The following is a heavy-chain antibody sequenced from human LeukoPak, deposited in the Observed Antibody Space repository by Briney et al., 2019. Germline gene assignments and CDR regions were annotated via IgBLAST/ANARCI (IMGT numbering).Heavy chain of an antibody. CDR2: ISGSGGST. V-gene: IGHV3-23*01. CDR3: AKGGDYGGSCDY. Sequence: GGSLRLSCAASGFTFSSYAMSWVRRAPGKGLEWVSAISGSGGSTYYADSVKGRFTISRDNSKNTLYLQMNSLRAEDTAVYYCAKGGDYGGSCDYWGQGTLVTVSS. D-gene: IGHD2-15*01. CDR1: GFTFSSYA. J-gene: IGHJ4*02.